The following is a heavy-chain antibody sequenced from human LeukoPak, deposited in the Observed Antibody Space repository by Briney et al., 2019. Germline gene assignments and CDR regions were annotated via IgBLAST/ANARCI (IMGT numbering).Heavy chain of an antibody. CDR1: GFSFSGYW. J-gene: IGHJ4*02. CDR3: AKGGGVYGEGFFDY. CDR2: IKSDGSST. Sequence: PGGSLRLSCTTSGFSFSGYWMHWVRQAPGKGLVWVSRIKSDGSSTTYADSVKGRFTISRDNSKNTLYLQMNSLRAEDTAVYYCAKGGGVYGEGFFDYWGQGTLVTVSS. D-gene: IGHD4-17*01. V-gene: IGHV3-74*01.